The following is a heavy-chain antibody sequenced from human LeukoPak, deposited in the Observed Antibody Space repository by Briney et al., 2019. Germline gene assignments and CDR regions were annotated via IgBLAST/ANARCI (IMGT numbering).Heavy chain of an antibody. D-gene: IGHD6-19*01. CDR2: ISTSSSYI. V-gene: IGHV3-21*01. J-gene: IGHJ3*02. CDR1: GFTFSRNS. Sequence: GGSLRLSCAASGFTFSRNSMNWVRQAPGKGLEWVSSISTSSSYIYYADSVKGRFTISRDNAKNSLYLQMNSLRVDDTAVYYCASGASVVAGSDDAFDIWGQGTMVTVSS. CDR3: ASGASVVAGSDDAFDI.